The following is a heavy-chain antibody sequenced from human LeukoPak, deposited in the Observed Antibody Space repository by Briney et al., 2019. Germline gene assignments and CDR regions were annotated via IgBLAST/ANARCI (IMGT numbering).Heavy chain of an antibody. Sequence: ASVKVSCKASGYTFTSYGISWVRQAPEQGLEWMGWISAYNGNTNYAQKLQGRVTMTTDTSTSTAYMELRSLRSDDTAVYYCARDFPVAGTENWFDPWGQGTLVTVSS. CDR3: ARDFPVAGTENWFDP. D-gene: IGHD6-19*01. V-gene: IGHV1-18*01. J-gene: IGHJ5*02. CDR1: GYTFTSYG. CDR2: ISAYNGNT.